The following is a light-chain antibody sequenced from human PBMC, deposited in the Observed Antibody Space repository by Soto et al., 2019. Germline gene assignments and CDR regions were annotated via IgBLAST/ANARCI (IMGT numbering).Light chain of an antibody. CDR2: DNN. V-gene: IGLV1-51*01. CDR3: GTWDYSLSAGQV. J-gene: IGLJ2*01. Sequence: QSVLTQPPSVSAAPGQKVTISCSGSSSNIGNNYVSWYQQLPGTAPKLLIYDNNKRPSGIPDRFSGSKSGTSATLGITGLQTGDEADYYCGTWDYSLSAGQVFGGGTQLTVL. CDR1: SSNIGNNY.